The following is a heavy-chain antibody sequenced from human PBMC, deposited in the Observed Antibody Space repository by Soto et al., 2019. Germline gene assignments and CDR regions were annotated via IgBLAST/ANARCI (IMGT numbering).Heavy chain of an antibody. CDR1: GNTFTSYD. J-gene: IGHJ6*02. V-gene: IGHV1-8*02. CDR3: ARGGYDILTGYYNRYYYYGMDV. D-gene: IGHD3-9*01. CDR2: MNPNSGNT. Sequence: ASVKVSCKASGNTFTSYDINWVRQATGQGLEWMGWMNPNSGNTGYAQKFQGRVTMTRNTSISTAYMELSSLRSEDTAVYYCARGGYDILTGYYNRYYYYGMDVWGQGTTVTVSS.